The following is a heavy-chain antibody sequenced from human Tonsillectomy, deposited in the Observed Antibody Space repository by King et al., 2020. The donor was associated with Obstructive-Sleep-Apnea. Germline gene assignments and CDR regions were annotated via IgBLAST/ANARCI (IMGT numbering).Heavy chain of an antibody. CDR2: INHSGST. D-gene: IGHD6-13*01. CDR1: GGSFSGYY. J-gene: IGHJ4*02. V-gene: IGHV4-34*01. Sequence: VQLQQWGAGLLKPSETLSLTCAVYGGSFSGYYWSWIRQPPGKGLEWIGEINHSGSTNYNPSLKSRVTISVDTSKNQFSLKLSSVTAADTAVYYCARSRGGAAAPIDYWGQGTLVTVSS. CDR3: ARSRGGAAAPIDY.